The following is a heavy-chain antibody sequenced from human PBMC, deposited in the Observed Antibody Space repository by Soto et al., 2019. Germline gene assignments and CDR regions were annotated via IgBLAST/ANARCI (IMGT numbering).Heavy chain of an antibody. V-gene: IGHV4-31*11. Sequence: SETLSLTCAVSGGSISSGGYYWSWIRQHPGKGLEWIGYIYYSGSTYYNPSLKSRVTISVDTSKNQFSLKLSSVTAADTAVYYCARRGYYYDSSGYPSVWYWGQGTLVTVSS. CDR3: ARRGYYYDSSGYPSVWY. CDR2: IYYSGST. CDR1: GGSISSGGYY. J-gene: IGHJ4*02. D-gene: IGHD3-22*01.